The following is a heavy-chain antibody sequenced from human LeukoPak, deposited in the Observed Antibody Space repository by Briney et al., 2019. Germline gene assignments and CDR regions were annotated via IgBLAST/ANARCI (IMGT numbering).Heavy chain of an antibody. V-gene: IGHV1-24*01. CDR1: GYTLTELT. CDR2: FDVEEGEA. J-gene: IGHJ4*02. Sequence: ASVKVSCKISGYTLTELTIHWVRQGPGKGLEWMGGFDVEEGEAIYAQMFQGRITMTEDTSTDTAYMELISLRSEDTAVYYCAREYGNLTMVTNFDFWGQGTLVTVSS. D-gene: IGHD4-17*01. CDR3: AREYGNLTMVTNFDF.